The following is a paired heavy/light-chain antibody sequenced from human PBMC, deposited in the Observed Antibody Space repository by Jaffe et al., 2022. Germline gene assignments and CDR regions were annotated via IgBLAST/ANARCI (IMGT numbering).Light chain of an antibody. CDR1: QAINNY. J-gene: IGKJ4*01. V-gene: IGKV1-27*01. CDR2: GAS. CDR3: QKYNSVPLT. Sequence: DIQMTQSPSSLSASVGDRVTITCRASQAINNYLAWFQHKPGKVPKLLIHGASTLKSGVPSRFSGSGSGTDFTLTISSLQPEDFATYYCQKYNSVPLTFGGGTKVE.
Heavy chain of an antibody. CDR1: GYTFTDHN. V-gene: IGHV1-2*02. D-gene: IGHD3-22*01. J-gene: IGHJ4*02. CDR3: ARAYEGNRPGDF. CDR2: TNPKTGDT. Sequence: QVQLVQSGAELKKPGASVKVSCRTSGYTFTDHNMHWVRQVPGEGLQWMGWTNPKTGDTYYSQTFRGRVSMTWDTSISTAYMEMSSLKSDDTAIYFCARAYEGNRPGDFWGQGTLITVSS.